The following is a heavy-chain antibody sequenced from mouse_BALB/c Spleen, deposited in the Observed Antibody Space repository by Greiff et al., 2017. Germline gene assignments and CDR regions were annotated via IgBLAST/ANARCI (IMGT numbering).Heavy chain of an antibody. V-gene: IGHV2-9*02. CDR1: GFSLTSYG. Sequence: VKLMESGPGLVAPSQSLSITCTVSGFSLTSYGVHWVRQPPGKGLEWLGVIWAGGSTNYNSALMSRLSISKDNSKSQVFLKMNSLQTDDTAMYYCTREENAWFAYWGQGTLVTVSA. CDR2: IWAGGST. CDR3: TREENAWFAY. J-gene: IGHJ3*01.